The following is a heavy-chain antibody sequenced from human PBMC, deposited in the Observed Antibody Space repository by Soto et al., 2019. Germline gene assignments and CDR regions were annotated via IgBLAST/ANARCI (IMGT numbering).Heavy chain of an antibody. V-gene: IGHV1-2*02. CDR1: GYTFTGYY. CDR3: ARDHDYGPTSKDY. Sequence: GASVKVSCKASGYTFTGYYMHWVRQAPGKGLEWMGWINPNSGGTNYAQKFQGRVTMTRDTSISTAYMELSRLRSDDTAVYYCARDHDYGPTSKDYWGQGTLVTVSS. J-gene: IGHJ4*02. D-gene: IGHD3-10*01. CDR2: INPNSGGT.